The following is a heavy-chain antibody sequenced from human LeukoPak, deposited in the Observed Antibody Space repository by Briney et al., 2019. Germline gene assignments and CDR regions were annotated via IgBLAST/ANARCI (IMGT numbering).Heavy chain of an antibody. CDR3: ARDRGTMVRGVHDY. CDR2: IIPILGIA. J-gene: IGHJ4*02. V-gene: IGHV1-69*04. D-gene: IGHD3-10*01. CDR1: GGTFSSYA. Sequence: SVKVSCKASGGTFSSYAISWVRQAPGQGLEWMGRIIPILGIANYAQKFQGRVTITADKSTSTAYMELSSLRSEDTAVYCCARDRGTMVRGVHDYWGQGTLVTVSS.